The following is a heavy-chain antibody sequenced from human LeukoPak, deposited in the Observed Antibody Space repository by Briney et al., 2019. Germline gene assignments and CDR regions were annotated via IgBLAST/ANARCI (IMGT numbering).Heavy chain of an antibody. CDR2: ISSSSNTI. CDR3: ARGRIMAY. D-gene: IGHD3-16*01. V-gene: IGHV3-48*03. CDR1: GFTFSSYE. Sequence: GGSLRPSCAASGFTFSSYEMTWVRQAPGKGLEWVSYISSSSNTIYYADSVKGRFTISRDNAKNSLYLQMNSLRAEDTAVYYCARGRIMAYWGQGTLVTVSS. J-gene: IGHJ4*02.